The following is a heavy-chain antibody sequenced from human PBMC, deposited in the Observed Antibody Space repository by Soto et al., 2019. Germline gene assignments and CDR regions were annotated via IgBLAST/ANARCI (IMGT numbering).Heavy chain of an antibody. CDR2: INAGNGNT. Sequence: ASVKVSCKASGYTFTSYAMHWVRQAPGQRLEWMGWINAGNGNTKYSQKFQGRVTITRDTSASTAYMELSSLRPEDTAVYYCAREGTYYDILTGYYIDYDSSGFMANWGQGTLVTVSS. CDR3: AREGTYYDILTGYYIDYDSSGFMAN. V-gene: IGHV1-3*01. CDR1: GYTFTSYA. J-gene: IGHJ4*02. D-gene: IGHD3-9*01.